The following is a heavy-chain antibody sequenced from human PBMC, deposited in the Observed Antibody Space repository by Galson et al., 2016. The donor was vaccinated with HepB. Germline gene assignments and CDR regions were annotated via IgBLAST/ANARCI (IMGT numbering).Heavy chain of an antibody. J-gene: IGHJ6*02. CDR3: ARVRVGYNHYYYYGMDV. V-gene: IGHV4-34*01. CDR1: GGSFSGHY. Sequence: SETLSLTCGVYGGSFSGHYWTWIRQPPGKGLEWIGEISHSGSTTYSPSLKSRVTISIETSKSQSSLNRTSVTAKDTAVYYCARVRVGYNHYYYYGMDVWGQGTTVTVSS. CDR2: ISHSGST. D-gene: IGHD5-24*01.